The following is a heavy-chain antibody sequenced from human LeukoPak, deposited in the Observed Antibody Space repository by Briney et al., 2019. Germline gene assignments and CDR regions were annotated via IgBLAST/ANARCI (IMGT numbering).Heavy chain of an antibody. Sequence: SETLSLTCAVSGGSISSGGYSWSWIRQPPGKGLEWIGEIYHSGSTNYNPSLKSRVTISVDKSKNQFSLKLSSVTAADTAVYYCARDLRGYSYGYVEWGQGTLVTVSS. CDR1: GGSISSGGYS. CDR3: ARDLRGYSYGYVE. V-gene: IGHV4-30-2*01. D-gene: IGHD5-18*01. J-gene: IGHJ4*02. CDR2: IYHSGST.